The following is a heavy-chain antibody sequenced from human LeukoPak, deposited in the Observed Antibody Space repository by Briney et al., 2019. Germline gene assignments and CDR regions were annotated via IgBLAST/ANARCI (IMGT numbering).Heavy chain of an antibody. Sequence: SETLSLTCTVSRGSMNNYYWSWVRQPPGKGLEWLGYIYHSGNTYYTPSLERRATMSVDTSTNQSSLKLNSVTAADTAVYYCARVPYFYTGSVQLPIFDYWGQGTLVTVSS. CDR1: RGSMNNYY. D-gene: IGHD2-8*02. CDR2: IYHSGNT. J-gene: IGHJ4*02. V-gene: IGHV4-59*13. CDR3: ARVPYFYTGSVQLPIFDY.